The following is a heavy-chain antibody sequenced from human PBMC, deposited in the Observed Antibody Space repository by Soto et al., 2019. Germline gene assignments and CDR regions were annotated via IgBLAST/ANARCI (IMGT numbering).Heavy chain of an antibody. J-gene: IGHJ5*02. CDR2: ISAYNGNT. CDR3: ASVFYFGSGGTDLLDP. D-gene: IGHD3-10*01. V-gene: IGHV1-18*01. Sequence: PSVKVSCKASGYTFTEYGISWVRQAPGQGLEWMGWISAYNGNTKYAQKLQGRVTMTTDTSTSTAYMELRSLRSDDTAMYYCASVFYFGSGGTDLLDPRGRGTLVTV. CDR1: GYTFTEYG.